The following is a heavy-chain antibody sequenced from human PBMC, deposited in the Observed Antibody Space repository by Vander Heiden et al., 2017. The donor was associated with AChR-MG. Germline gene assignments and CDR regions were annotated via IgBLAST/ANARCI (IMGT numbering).Heavy chain of an antibody. J-gene: IGHJ4*02. V-gene: IGHV4-39*01. CDR3: ARLDPTTVVTPLYYFDY. Sequence: QLQLQESGPGLVKPSETLSLTCTVSGGSISSSSYYGGWIRQPPGKGLEWIGSIYYSGSTYYNPSLKSRVTISVDTSKNQFSLKLSSVTAADTAVYYCARLDPTTVVTPLYYFDYWGQGTLVTVSS. D-gene: IGHD4-17*01. CDR2: IYYSGST. CDR1: GGSISSSSYY.